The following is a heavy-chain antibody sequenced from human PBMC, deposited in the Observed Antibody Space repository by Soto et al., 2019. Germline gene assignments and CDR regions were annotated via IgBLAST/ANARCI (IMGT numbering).Heavy chain of an antibody. Sequence: SVKVSCKASGGTFSSYAISWVRQAPGQGPEWMGGIIPIFGTANYAQKFQGRVTITADKSTSTAYMELSSLRSEDTAVYYCAITYYDILTGPRYYYYGMDVWGQGTTVTVSS. CDR2: IIPIFGTA. D-gene: IGHD3-9*01. J-gene: IGHJ6*02. CDR1: GGTFSSYA. V-gene: IGHV1-69*06. CDR3: AITYYDILTGPRYYYYGMDV.